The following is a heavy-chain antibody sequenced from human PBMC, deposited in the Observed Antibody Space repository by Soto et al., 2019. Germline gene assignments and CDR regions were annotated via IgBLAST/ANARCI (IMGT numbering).Heavy chain of an antibody. Sequence: GPSVKVSCKASGGTFSSYAISWVRQAPGQGLEWMGGIIPIFGTANYAQKFQGRVTITADESTSTAYMELSSLRSEDTAVYYCARGPASPWGSSSSYPPFPPKAWGQGTLVTVSS. CDR2: IIPIFGTA. CDR1: GGTFSSYA. D-gene: IGHD6-6*01. CDR3: ARGPASPWGSSSSYPPFPPKA. J-gene: IGHJ5*02. V-gene: IGHV1-69*13.